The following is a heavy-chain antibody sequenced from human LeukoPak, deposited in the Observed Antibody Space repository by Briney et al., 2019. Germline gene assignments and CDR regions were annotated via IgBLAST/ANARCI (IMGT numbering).Heavy chain of an antibody. Sequence: ASVKVSCKASGYTFTAYYMHWVRQAPGQGLEWMGWITPNSGGTKYAQKFQGRVTMTRDTSISTVNMELSGLRSDDTAVYYCARGFRLSAIEDWFDPWGQGTLVTVSS. CDR3: ARGFRLSAIEDWFDP. CDR1: GYTFTAYY. V-gene: IGHV1-2*02. D-gene: IGHD2-2*02. J-gene: IGHJ5*02. CDR2: ITPNSGGT.